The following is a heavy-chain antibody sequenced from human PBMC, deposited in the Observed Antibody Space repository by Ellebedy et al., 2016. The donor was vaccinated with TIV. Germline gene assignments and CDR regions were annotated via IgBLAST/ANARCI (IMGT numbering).Heavy chain of an antibody. V-gene: IGHV1-46*04. CDR3: ARQPFGFGELWSSDAFDI. J-gene: IGHJ3*02. D-gene: IGHD3-10*01. Sequence: ASVKVSCKASGYTFTSYYLHWVRQAPGQGLEWMGIINPSGGSTSYAQKLQGRVTMTRDTSTSTVYMELSSLRSGDTAVYYCARQPFGFGELWSSDAFDIWGQGTMVTVSS. CDR2: INPSGGST. CDR1: GYTFTSYY.